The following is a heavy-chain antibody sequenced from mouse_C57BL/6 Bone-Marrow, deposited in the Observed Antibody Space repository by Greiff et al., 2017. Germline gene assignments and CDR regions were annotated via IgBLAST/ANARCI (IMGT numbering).Heavy chain of an antibody. CDR1: GYAFTNYL. Sequence: LVESGAELVRPGTSVKVSCKASGYAFTNYLIEWVKQRPGQGLEWIGVINPGSGGTNYNEKFKGKATLTADKSSSTAYMQLSSLTSEDSAVYFCARRGRNYDWYFDVGGTGTTVTGPS. J-gene: IGHJ1*03. CDR2: INPGSGGT. CDR3: ARRGRNYDWYFDV. D-gene: IGHD2-5*01. V-gene: IGHV1-54*01.